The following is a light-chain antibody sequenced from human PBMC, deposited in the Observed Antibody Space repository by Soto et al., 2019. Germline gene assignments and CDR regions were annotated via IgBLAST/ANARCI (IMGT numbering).Light chain of an antibody. CDR2: GAS. Sequence: DIQVTQSPSSLSASLGDRVSITCRASRDISNYLAWYQQKPGQVPRLLISGASTLHSGVPSRFSGSWSGTDFTLTITSLQPEDIATYFCQKYDTAPLTFGGGTKVEI. CDR3: QKYDTAPLT. CDR1: RDISNY. J-gene: IGKJ4*01. V-gene: IGKV1-27*01.